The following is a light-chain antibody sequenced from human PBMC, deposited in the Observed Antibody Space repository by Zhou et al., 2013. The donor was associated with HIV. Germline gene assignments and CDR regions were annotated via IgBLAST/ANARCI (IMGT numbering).Light chain of an antibody. Sequence: DIQLTQSPSFLSASVGDRVTITCRASQGISSYLAWYQQKPGKAPKLLIYAASTLQSGVPSRFSGSGSGTEFTLTISSLQPEDFATYYCQQLNSYLYTFGQGTEAGGSN. CDR1: QGISSY. CDR2: AAS. V-gene: IGKV1-9*01. J-gene: IGKJ2*01. CDR3: QQLNSYLYT.